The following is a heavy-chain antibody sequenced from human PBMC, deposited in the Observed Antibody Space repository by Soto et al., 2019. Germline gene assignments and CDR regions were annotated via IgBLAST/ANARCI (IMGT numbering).Heavy chain of an antibody. CDR2: IIPIFGTA. CDR1: GGTFSSYA. J-gene: IGHJ6*02. V-gene: IGHV1-69*01. Sequence: QVQLVQSGAEVKKPGSSVKVSCKASGGTFSSYAISWVRQAPGQGLEWMGGIIPIFGTANYAQKFQGRVTITADESTSTGYMELSSLRSEDTAVYYCARRADCSGGSCYESYYYGMDVWGQGTTVTVSS. D-gene: IGHD2-15*01. CDR3: ARRADCSGGSCYESYYYGMDV.